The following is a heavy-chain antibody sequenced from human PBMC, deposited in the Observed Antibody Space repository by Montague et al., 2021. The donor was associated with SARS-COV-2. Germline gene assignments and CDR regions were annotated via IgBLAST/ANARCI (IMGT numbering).Heavy chain of an antibody. CDR2: IYYSGST. J-gene: IGHJ2*01. D-gene: IGHD2-2*02. V-gene: IGHV4-39*01. CDR3: AGRVVVPAAIGHWYFDL. CDR1: GGSISSSSYY. Sequence: SETLSLTCTVSGGSISSSSYYWGWIRQPPGKGLEWIGSIYYSGSTYYXPCLKSRVTISVDTSKNQFSLKLSSVTAADTAVYYCAGRVVVPAAIGHWYFDLWGRGTLVTVSS.